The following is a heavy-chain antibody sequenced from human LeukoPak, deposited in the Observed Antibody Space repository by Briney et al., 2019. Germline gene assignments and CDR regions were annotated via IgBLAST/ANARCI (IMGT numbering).Heavy chain of an antibody. Sequence: PSETLSLTCTVSGGSISSGGHYWTWIRQHPGKGLEWIAYIYHTGTTYYNPSLKSRVNISVDTSKNQFSLKLSSVTAADTAVYYCASSPDDAFDIWGQGTMVTVSS. CDR1: GGSISSGGHY. V-gene: IGHV4-31*03. CDR3: ASSPDDAFDI. CDR2: IYHTGTT. J-gene: IGHJ3*02.